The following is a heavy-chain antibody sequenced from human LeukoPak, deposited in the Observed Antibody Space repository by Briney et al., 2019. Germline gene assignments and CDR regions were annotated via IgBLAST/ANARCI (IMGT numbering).Heavy chain of an antibody. CDR2: ISSTGGTT. CDR1: GITFSSYG. J-gene: IGHJ4*02. D-gene: IGHD6-19*01. CDR3: AKGRQWLGLDY. Sequence: PGGTLRLSCAASGITFSSYGMNWVRQAPGKGLEWVSSISSTGGTTYYADSVKGRFTISRDNSKNTLYLQMNSLRAEDTAVYYCAKGRQWLGLDYWGQGTLVTVSS. V-gene: IGHV3-23*01.